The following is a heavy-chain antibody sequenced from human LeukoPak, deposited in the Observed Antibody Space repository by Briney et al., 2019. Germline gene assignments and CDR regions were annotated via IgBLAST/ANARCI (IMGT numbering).Heavy chain of an antibody. CDR2: IRYDGSNK. D-gene: IGHD6-13*01. CDR1: GFTFSSYS. Sequence: GGSLRLSCAASGFTFSSYSMNWVRQAPGKGLEWVAFIRYDGSNKYYADSVKGRFTISRDNSKNTVSLQMNSLRPEDTAVYYCAKRGYTSSWNFDSWGQGTLVTVSS. J-gene: IGHJ4*02. CDR3: AKRGYTSSWNFDS. V-gene: IGHV3-30*02.